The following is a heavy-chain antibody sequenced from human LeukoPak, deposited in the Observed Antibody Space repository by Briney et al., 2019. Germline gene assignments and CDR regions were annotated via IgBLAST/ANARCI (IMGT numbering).Heavy chain of an antibody. D-gene: IGHD6-19*01. CDR2: ISAYNGNT. CDR1: GYTFTSYG. V-gene: IGHV1-18*01. J-gene: IGHJ4*02. Sequence: ASVTVSCKASGYTFTSYGISWVRQAPGQGLEWMGWISAYNGNTNYAQKLQGRVTMTTDTSTSTAYMELRSLRSDDTAVYYCARDNGWYGLSYFDYWGQGTLVTVSS. CDR3: ARDNGWYGLSYFDY.